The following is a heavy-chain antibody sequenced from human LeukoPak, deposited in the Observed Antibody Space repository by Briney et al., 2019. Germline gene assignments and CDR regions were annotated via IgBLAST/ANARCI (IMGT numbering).Heavy chain of an antibody. CDR2: INTDGITT. CDR3: ARENFDP. CDR1: GFTFSNYW. V-gene: IGHV3-74*01. J-gene: IGHJ5*02. Sequence: GGSLRLSCTASGFTFSNYWMHWVRQAPGKGLVWVSRINTDGITTNYADSVKGRFTISRDNAKNTLYLQMNSLRAEDTAVYYCARENFDPWGQGTLVTVSS.